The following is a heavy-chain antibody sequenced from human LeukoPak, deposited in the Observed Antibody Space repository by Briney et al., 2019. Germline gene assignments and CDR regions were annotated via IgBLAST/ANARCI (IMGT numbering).Heavy chain of an antibody. J-gene: IGHJ6*02. CDR2: FYNIGST. V-gene: IGHV4-59*08. Sequence: SETLSLTCTVSGDSISNHRWGWIRQPPGKGLEWIGSFYNIGSTDYNPSFMSRVTISVDTSKIQFSLKLSSVTAADTAVYYCARRNWTPYYYYGMDVWGQGTTVTVSS. D-gene: IGHD1-1*01. CDR1: GDSISNHR. CDR3: ARRNWTPYYYYGMDV.